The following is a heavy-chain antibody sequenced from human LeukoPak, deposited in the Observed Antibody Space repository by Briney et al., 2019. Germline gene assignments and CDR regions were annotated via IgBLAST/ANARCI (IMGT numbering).Heavy chain of an antibody. V-gene: IGHV4-39*01. CDR3: ARQVYSYGNTPYYFDY. D-gene: IGHD5-18*01. J-gene: IGHJ4*02. CDR1: GGSISSSSYY. Sequence: PSETLSLTCTVSGGSISSSSYYWGWIRQPPGKGLEWIGSIYYNGSTYYNPSLKSRVTISVDTSKNQFSLKLSSVAAADTAVYYCARQVYSYGNTPYYFDYWGQGTLVTVSS. CDR2: IYYNGST.